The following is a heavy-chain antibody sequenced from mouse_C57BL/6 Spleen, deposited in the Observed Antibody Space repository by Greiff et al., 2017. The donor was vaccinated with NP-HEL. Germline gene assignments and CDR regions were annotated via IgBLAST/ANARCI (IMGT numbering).Heavy chain of an antibody. V-gene: IGHV1-82*01. J-gene: IGHJ3*01. CDR2: IYPGDGDT. CDR3: ARGPFAY. CDR1: GYAFSSSW. Sequence: VKLQESGPELVKPGASVKISCKASGYAFSSSWMNWVKQRPGKGLEWIGRIYPGDGDTNYNGKFKGKATLTADKSSSTAYMQLSSLTSEDSAVYFCARGPFAYWGQGTLVTVSA.